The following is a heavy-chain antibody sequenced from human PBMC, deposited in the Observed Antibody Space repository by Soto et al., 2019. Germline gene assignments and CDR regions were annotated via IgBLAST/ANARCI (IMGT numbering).Heavy chain of an antibody. J-gene: IGHJ5*02. Sequence: QVHLVQSGAEVKKPGASVKVSCKASGYSFSTYDINWVRQAPGQGLEWMGWMNPSAGTTGSAQKFQGRVTMTWDTSISTAYMELSSLTSEDTAVYYYARVPTIRITGTTTNWFDPWGQGTLVTVSS. V-gene: IGHV1-8*02. CDR3: ARVPTIRITGTTTNWFDP. CDR1: GYSFSTYD. D-gene: IGHD1-20*01. CDR2: MNPSAGTT.